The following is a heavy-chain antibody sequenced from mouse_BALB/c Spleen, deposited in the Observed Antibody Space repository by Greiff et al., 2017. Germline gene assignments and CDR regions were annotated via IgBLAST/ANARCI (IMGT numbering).Heavy chain of an antibody. D-gene: IGHD2-1*01. J-gene: IGHJ4*01. V-gene: IGHV5-17*02. CDR2: ISSGSSTI. CDR3: ARDGNYGSAMDY. Sequence: DVKLVASGGGLVQPGGSRKLSCAASGFTFSSFGMHWVRQAPEKGLEWVAYISSGSSTIYYADTVKGRFTISRDNPKNTLFLQMTSLRSEDTAMYYCARDGNYGSAMDYWGQGTSVTVSS. CDR1: GFTFSSFG.